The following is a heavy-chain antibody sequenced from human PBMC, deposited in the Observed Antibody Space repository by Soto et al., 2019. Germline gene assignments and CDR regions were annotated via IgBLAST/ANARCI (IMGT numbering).Heavy chain of an antibody. CDR3: TRGTRSDGYREYWYVDL. CDR2: IIPMFGTP. J-gene: IGHJ2*01. Sequence: QVQLVQSGAEVKKPGSSVKVSCKASGGTFTYSAVSWVRQAPGQGLEWMGGIIPMFGTPNYAQKFQGRLTIPADESTSTVYMELSSLISEDAAVYYCTRGTRSDGYREYWYVDLLGRGTPVTVSS. V-gene: IGHV1-69*01. D-gene: IGHD5-12*01. CDR1: GGTFTYSA.